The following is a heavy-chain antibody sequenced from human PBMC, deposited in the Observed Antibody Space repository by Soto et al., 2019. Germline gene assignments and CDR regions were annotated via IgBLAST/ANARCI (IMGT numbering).Heavy chain of an antibody. D-gene: IGHD3-10*01. CDR1: GGSISSSSYY. V-gene: IGHV4-39*07. J-gene: IGHJ3*02. CDR3: AREWFGELDAFDI. Sequence: SETLSLTCTVSGGSISSSSYYWGWIRQPPGKGLVWIGSIYYSGSTYYNPSLKSRVTISEDTSKNQYYLKLSSVPAADTAVYYCAREWFGELDAFDIWGQGTMVTVSS. CDR2: IYYSGST.